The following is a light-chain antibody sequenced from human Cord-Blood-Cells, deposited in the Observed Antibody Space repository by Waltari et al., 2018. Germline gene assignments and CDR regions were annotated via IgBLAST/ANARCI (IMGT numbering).Light chain of an antibody. Sequence: QSVLTQPPSVSGAPGQRVTISCTGSSSNIGAGYDVPWYQPLPGTAPKPLIYGNSNRPSGVPDRFSGSKSGTSASLAITGLQAEDEADYYCQSYDSSLRGVFGGGTKLTVL. CDR1: SSNIGAGYD. V-gene: IGLV1-40*01. J-gene: IGLJ3*02. CDR2: GNS. CDR3: QSYDSSLRGV.